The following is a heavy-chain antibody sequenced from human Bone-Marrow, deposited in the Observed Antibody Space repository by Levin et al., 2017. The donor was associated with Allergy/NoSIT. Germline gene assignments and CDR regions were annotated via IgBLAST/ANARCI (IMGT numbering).Heavy chain of an antibody. CDR2: ISHSGGST. CDR3: GRDRSWGYLEY. D-gene: IGHD1-26*01. Sequence: PGGSLRLSCAASGFIFSDYAMTWVRQAPGKGLEWVSSISHSGGSTYYADSVKGRFTISRDNSKNTLYLQLTSLRAEDTAVYYCGRDRSWGYLEYWGQGTLVVVSS. CDR1: GFIFSDYA. J-gene: IGHJ4*02. V-gene: IGHV3-23*01.